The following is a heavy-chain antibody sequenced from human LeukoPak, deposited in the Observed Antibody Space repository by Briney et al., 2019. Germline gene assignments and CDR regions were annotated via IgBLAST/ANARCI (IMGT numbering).Heavy chain of an antibody. V-gene: IGHV3-7*01. CDR1: GFRFNTYW. J-gene: IGHJ4*02. Sequence: SAGSLRLSCAASGFRFNTYWMSWVRQAPGKGLEWVANIKQDGKEKYYADSVKGRFTISRDNGKNSLDLQMNSLRADDTAVYYCARDTLGEGEDANYAVYYFDYWGQGTVVTVSS. CDR2: IKQDGKEK. CDR3: ARDTLGEGEDANYAVYYFDY. D-gene: IGHD4/OR15-4a*01.